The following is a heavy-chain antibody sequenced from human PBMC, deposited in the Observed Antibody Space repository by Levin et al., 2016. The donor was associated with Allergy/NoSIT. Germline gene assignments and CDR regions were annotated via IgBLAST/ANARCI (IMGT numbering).Heavy chain of an antibody. J-gene: IGHJ4*02. D-gene: IGHD2-8*01. CDR2: ISSSSSYI. CDR1: GFTFSSYS. CDR3: ARDLIPSRDDY. Sequence: GESLKISCAASGFTFSSYSMNWVRQAPGKGLEWVSSISSSSSYIYYADSVKGRFTISRDNAKNSLYLQMNSLRAEDTAVYYCARDLIPSRDDYWGQGTLVTVSS. V-gene: IGHV3-21*01.